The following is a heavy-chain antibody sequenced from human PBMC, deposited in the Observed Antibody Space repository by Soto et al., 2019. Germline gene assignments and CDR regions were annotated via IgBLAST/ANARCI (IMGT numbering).Heavy chain of an antibody. CDR2: IYYSGST. CDR1: GGSISSSSYS. V-gene: IGHV4-39*01. D-gene: IGHD3-10*01. Sequence: LSLTCTVSGGSISSSSYSWGWIRQPPGKGLEWIGSIYYSGSTYYNPSLKSRVTISVDTSKNQFSLKLSSVTAADTAVYYCARCSFRGVITYYYYGMDVWGQGTTVTVSS. J-gene: IGHJ6*02. CDR3: ARCSFRGVITYYYYGMDV.